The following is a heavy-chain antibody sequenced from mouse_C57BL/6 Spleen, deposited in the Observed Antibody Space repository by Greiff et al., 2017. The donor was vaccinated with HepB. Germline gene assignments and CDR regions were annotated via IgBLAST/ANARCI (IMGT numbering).Heavy chain of an antibody. CDR3: ARGNYYVYAMDY. J-gene: IGHJ4*01. V-gene: IGHV3-6*01. CDR1: GYSITSGYY. D-gene: IGHD1-1*01. Sequence: ESGPGLVKPSQSLSLTCSVTGYSITSGYYWNWIRQFPGNKLEWMGYISYDGSNNYNPSLKNRISITRDTSKNQFFLKLNSVTTEDTATYYCARGNYYVYAMDYWGQGTSVTVSS. CDR2: ISYDGSN.